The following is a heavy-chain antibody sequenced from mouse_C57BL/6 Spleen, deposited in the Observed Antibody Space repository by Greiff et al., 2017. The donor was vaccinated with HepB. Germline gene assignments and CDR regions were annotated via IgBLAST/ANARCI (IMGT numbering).Heavy chain of an antibody. CDR3: ARWDGSSPSWFAY. CDR1: GFTFSSYG. D-gene: IGHD1-1*01. CDR2: ISSGGSYT. V-gene: IGHV5-6*01. Sequence: EVQLVESGGDLVKPGGSLKLSCAASGFTFSSYGMSWVRQTPDKRLEWVATISSGGSYTYYPDSVKGRFTISRDNAKNTLYLQMSSLKSEDTAMYYCARWDGSSPSWFAYWGQGTLVTVSA. J-gene: IGHJ3*01.